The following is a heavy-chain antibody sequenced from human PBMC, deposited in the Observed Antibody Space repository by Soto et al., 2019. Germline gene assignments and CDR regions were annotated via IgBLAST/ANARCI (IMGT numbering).Heavy chain of an antibody. D-gene: IGHD2-15*01. V-gene: IGHV4-34*01. CDR3: GIRDKLPVSAFLLNRSSDL. J-gene: IGHJ2*01. CDR2: ISHSGST. Sequence: RRIRKKKGTGLEWIGEISHSGSTNYNPSLKSRVTISVDTSKNQFSLKLTSVTAVFFFQAEDGIRDKLPVSAFLLNRSSDL.